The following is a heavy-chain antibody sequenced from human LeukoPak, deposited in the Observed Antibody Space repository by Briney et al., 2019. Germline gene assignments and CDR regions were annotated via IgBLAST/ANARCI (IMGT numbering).Heavy chain of an antibody. CDR3: ARGEYYYDGGY. V-gene: IGHV3-30-3*01. D-gene: IGHD3-22*01. J-gene: IGHJ4*02. CDR2: ISYDGSNK. Sequence: GGSLRLSCAASGFTFSSYAMHWVRQAPGKGLEWVAVISYDGSNKYYADSVKGRFTISRDNSKNTLYLQMNSLRADDTAVYYCARGEYYYDGGYWGQGTLVTVSS. CDR1: GFTFSSYA.